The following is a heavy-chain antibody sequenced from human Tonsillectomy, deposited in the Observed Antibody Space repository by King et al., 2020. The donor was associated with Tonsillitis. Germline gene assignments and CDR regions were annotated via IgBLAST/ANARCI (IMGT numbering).Heavy chain of an antibody. CDR2: IGTAGDT. V-gene: IGHV3-13*04. J-gene: IGHJ3*02. Sequence: VQLVESGGGLVQPGGSLRLSCAASGFTFSSYDMHWVRQATGKGLEWVSAIGTAGDTYYPGSVKGRFTISRENAKNSLYLQMNSLRAGDTAVYYCARGRLGGQWLVTGAFDIWGQGTMVTVSS. CDR3: ARGRLGGQWLVTGAFDI. D-gene: IGHD6-19*01. CDR1: GFTFSSYD.